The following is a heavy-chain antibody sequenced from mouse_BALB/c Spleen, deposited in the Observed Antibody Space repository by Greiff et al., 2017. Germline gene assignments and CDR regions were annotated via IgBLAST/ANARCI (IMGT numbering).Heavy chain of an antibody. Sequence: QVQLKQSGPELVRPGVSVKISCKGSGYTFTDYAMHWVKQSHAKSLEWIGVISTYYGNTNYNQKFKGKATMTVDKSSSTAYMELARLTSEDSAIYYCARRTRLYYFDYWGQGTTLTVSS. V-gene: IGHV1-67*01. CDR2: ISTYYGNT. CDR3: ARRTRLYYFDY. CDR1: GYTFTDYA. J-gene: IGHJ2*01.